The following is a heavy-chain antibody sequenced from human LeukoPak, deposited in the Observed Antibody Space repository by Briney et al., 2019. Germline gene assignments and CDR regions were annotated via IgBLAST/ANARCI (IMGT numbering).Heavy chain of an antibody. CDR3: ARYYDFWSGQSTPYYGMDV. CDR2: IYYSGST. CDR1: GGSISSYY. V-gene: IGHV4-59*01. D-gene: IGHD3-3*01. J-gene: IGHJ6*02. Sequence: SETLSLTCTVSGGSISSYYWSWIRQPPGKGLERIGDIYYSGSTNYNPSLKSRVTISVDTSKNQFSLKLSSVTAADTAVYYCARYYDFWSGQSTPYYGMDVWGQGTTVTVSS.